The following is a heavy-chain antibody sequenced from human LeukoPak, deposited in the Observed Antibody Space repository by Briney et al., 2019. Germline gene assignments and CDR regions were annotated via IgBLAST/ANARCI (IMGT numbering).Heavy chain of an antibody. J-gene: IGHJ4*02. D-gene: IGHD2-2*01. Sequence: SETLSLTCTVSGGSISRHYWSWIRQPPGKGLERIGYIYYSGSTNYNPSLKSRVTISVDTSKNQFSLKLSSVTAADTAVYYCARDLPGTSFFDYWGQGTLVTVSS. CDR3: ARDLPGTSFFDY. CDR1: GGSISRHY. CDR2: IYYSGST. V-gene: IGHV4-59*11.